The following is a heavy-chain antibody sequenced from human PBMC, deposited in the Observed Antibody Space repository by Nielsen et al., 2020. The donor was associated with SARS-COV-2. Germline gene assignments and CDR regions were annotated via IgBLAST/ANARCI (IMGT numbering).Heavy chain of an antibody. J-gene: IGHJ4*02. CDR3: ARKTSGEAGNLDY. Sequence: APVKVSCKASGYTFSNYAIHWVRQAPGQGLEWMGWINTNTGNPTYAQGFTGRFVFSLDTSVSTAYLQISSLKAEDTAVYYCARKTSGEAGNLDYWGQGTLVTVSS. CDR2: INTNTGNP. V-gene: IGHV7-4-1*02. D-gene: IGHD3-10*01. CDR1: GYTFSNYA.